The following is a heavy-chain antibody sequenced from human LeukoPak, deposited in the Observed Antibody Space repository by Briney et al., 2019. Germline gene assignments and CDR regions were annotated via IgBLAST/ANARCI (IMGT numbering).Heavy chain of an antibody. CDR3: AREAYYDILTGPGAFDY. CDR2: ISAYNGNT. D-gene: IGHD3-9*01. J-gene: IGHJ4*02. V-gene: IGHV1-18*01. CDR1: GYTFTIYG. Sequence: ASLTVSSKPSGYTFTIYGISSVRHTPGQGLEWMGRISAYNGNTNYAQKLQGRVTMTTDTSTSTAYMQLRSLRSDDTAVYYCAREAYYDILTGPGAFDYWGQGTLVTVSS.